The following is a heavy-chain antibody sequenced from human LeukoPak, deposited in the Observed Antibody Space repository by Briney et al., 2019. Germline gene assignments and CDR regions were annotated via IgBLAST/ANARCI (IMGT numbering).Heavy chain of an antibody. J-gene: IGHJ4*02. CDR1: GGSISSSSYY. D-gene: IGHD5-18*01. CDR3: ARVTGGYSYGLLAGYFDY. V-gene: IGHV4-39*01. Sequence: SETLSLTCTVSGGSISSSSYYWGWIRQPPGKGLEWIGSIYYSGSTYYNPSLKSRVTISVDTSKNQFSLKLSSVTAADTAVYYCARVTGGYSYGLLAGYFDYWAREPWSPSPQ. CDR2: IYYSGST.